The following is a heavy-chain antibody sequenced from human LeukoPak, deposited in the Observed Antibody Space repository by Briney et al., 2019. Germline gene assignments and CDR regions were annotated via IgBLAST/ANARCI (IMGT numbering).Heavy chain of an antibody. CDR2: ISYDGSNK. D-gene: IGHD6-13*01. Sequence: GGSLRLSCAASGFTFSSYAMHWVRQAPGKGLEWVAVISYDGSNKYYADSVKGRFTISRDNSKNTLYLQMNSLRAEDTAVYYCARDLCSSSNDYWGQGTLVTVSS. CDR3: ARDLCSSSNDY. CDR1: GFTFSSYA. J-gene: IGHJ4*02. V-gene: IGHV3-30*04.